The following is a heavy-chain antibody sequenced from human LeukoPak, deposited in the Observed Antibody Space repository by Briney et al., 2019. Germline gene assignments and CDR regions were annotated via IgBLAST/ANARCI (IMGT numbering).Heavy chain of an antibody. CDR3: ARLSPTPYYYYYYMDV. D-gene: IGHD4-17*01. J-gene: IGHJ6*03. CDR1: GGSFSGYY. Sequence: SETLSLTCAVYGGSFSGYYWSWIRQPPGKGLEWIGEINHSGSTNYNPSLKSRVTISVDTSKNQFSLKLSSVTAANTAVYYCARLSPTPYYYYYYMDVWGKGTTVTISS. V-gene: IGHV4-34*01. CDR2: INHSGST.